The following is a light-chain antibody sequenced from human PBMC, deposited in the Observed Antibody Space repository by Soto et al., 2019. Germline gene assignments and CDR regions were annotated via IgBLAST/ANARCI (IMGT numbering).Light chain of an antibody. CDR2: DVS. CDR3: RSYTGSSTVV. CDR1: SSDVGGYNY. Sequence: QSALTQPASVSGSPGQSITISCTGTSSDVGGYNYVSWYQQHPGKAPKLMIYDVSNRPSGVSNRFSGSKSGNTASLTISGLQAEDEAAYYCRSYTGSSTVVFGGGTKLTVL. V-gene: IGLV2-14*01. J-gene: IGLJ2*01.